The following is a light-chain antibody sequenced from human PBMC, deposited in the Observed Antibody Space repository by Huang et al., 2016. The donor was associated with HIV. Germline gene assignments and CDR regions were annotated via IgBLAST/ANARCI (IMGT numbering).Light chain of an antibody. CDR2: GVS. CDR3: QQYNNRPPLT. Sequence: EIVMTQSPVTLYVSPGERATLSCRASQSINSNLAWYQQKPGQAPRLLIYGVSTRATGIPARFSGSGSGTEFTLTISSLQSEDFAVYYCQQYNNRPPLTFGGGTKVEIK. J-gene: IGKJ4*01. CDR1: QSINSN. V-gene: IGKV3-15*01.